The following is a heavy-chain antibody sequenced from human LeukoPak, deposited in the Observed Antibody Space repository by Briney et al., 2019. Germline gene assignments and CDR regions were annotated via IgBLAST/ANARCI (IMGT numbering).Heavy chain of an antibody. Sequence: GGSLRLSCAASGFTFSTFWMSWVRQAPGKGLEWVSSISSSSSYIYYADSVKGRFTISRDNAKNSLYLQMNSLRAEDTAVYYCARENVDIVATYYFDYWGQGTLVTVSS. D-gene: IGHD5-12*01. CDR3: ARENVDIVATYYFDY. J-gene: IGHJ4*02. V-gene: IGHV3-21*01. CDR1: GFTFSTFW. CDR2: ISSSSSYI.